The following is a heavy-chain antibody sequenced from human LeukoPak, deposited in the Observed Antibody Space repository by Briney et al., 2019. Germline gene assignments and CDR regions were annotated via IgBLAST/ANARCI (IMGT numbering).Heavy chain of an antibody. Sequence: GGSLRLSCAASGFTCSSYTMNWVRQAPGKGLEWVSSISSSSSYIYYADSVKGRFTISRDNAKNSLYLQMNSLRAEDTAVYYCAKERGGRGAYFDYWGQGTLVTVSS. J-gene: IGHJ4*02. V-gene: IGHV3-21*01. CDR3: AKERGGRGAYFDY. D-gene: IGHD2-15*01. CDR1: GFTCSSYT. CDR2: ISSSSSYI.